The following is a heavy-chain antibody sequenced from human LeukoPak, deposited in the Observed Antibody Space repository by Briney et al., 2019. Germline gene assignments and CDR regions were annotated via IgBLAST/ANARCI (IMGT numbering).Heavy chain of an antibody. Sequence: GGSLRLSCAASGFTFSGSAMHWVRQASGKGLEWVGRIRSKTNSYATAYAASVKGRFTISRDDSKNLLYLQLNSLKTEDTAVYYCARAGYCGAGTCYSDYYDYWGQGTLVTVSS. J-gene: IGHJ4*02. D-gene: IGHD2-15*01. CDR3: ARAGYCGAGTCYSDYYDY. CDR2: IRSKTNSYAT. CDR1: GFTFSGSA. V-gene: IGHV3-73*01.